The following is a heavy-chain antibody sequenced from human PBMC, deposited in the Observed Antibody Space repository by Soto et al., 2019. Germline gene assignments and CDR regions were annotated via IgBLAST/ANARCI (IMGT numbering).Heavy chain of an antibody. CDR2: ISAYNGNT. D-gene: IGHD6-13*01. J-gene: IGHJ6*02. V-gene: IGHV1-18*04. Sequence: ASVKVSCKASGYTFTSYGIRWVRQAPGQGLEWMGWISAYNGNTNYAQKLQGRVTMTTDTSTSTAYMELRSLRSDDTAVYYCARGTIVAAGPSYYGLDVWGQGNKVTVSS. CDR1: GYTFTSYG. CDR3: ARGTIVAAGPSYYGLDV.